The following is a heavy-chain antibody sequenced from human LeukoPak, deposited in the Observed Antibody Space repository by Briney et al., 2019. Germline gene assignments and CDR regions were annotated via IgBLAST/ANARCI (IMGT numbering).Heavy chain of an antibody. D-gene: IGHD3-3*02. V-gene: IGHV4-39*01. CDR3: ASRSALDSSPLDY. CDR1: GGSISSSSYY. J-gene: IGHJ4*02. Sequence: PSETLSLTCTVSGGSISSSSYYWGWIRQPPGKGLEWIGSIYYSGSTYYNPSLKSRVTISVDTSKNQFSLKLSSVTAADTAVYYCASRSALDSSPLDYWGQGTLVTVSS. CDR2: IYYSGST.